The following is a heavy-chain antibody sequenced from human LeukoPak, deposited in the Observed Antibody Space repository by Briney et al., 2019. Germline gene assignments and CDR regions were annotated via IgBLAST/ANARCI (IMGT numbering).Heavy chain of an antibody. D-gene: IGHD2-8*02. CDR2: FDGNGPNT. CDR1: GFSFSSYA. CDR3: AKPRTTGLGWAQFDY. J-gene: IGHJ4*02. Sequence: GGSLRLSCAASGFSFSSYAMTWVRQAPGKGLEWVSGFDGNGPNTYYADSVKGRWTISRDNSRNTLYLEMNSLRPEDTAIYYCAKPRTTGLGWAQFDYWGQGSLVTVSS. V-gene: IGHV3-23*01.